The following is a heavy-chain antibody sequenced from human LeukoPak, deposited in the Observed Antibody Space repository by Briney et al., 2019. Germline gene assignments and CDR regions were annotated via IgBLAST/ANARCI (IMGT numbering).Heavy chain of an antibody. CDR1: GGSITSSSFY. CDR2: IYVSGNT. V-gene: IGHV4-39*02. D-gene: IGHD1-26*01. CDR3: ARDYLGAGTVGATSGY. J-gene: IGHJ4*02. Sequence: SETLSLTCTVSGGSITSSSFYWGWVRQPPGKGLEWIWSIYVSGNTYYNPSLKSRLTISVDTSKNQFSLNLSSVTAADTAVYYCARDYLGAGTVGATSGYWGQGTLVTVSS.